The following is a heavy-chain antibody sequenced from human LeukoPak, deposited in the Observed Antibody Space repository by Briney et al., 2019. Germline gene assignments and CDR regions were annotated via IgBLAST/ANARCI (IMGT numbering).Heavy chain of an antibody. V-gene: IGHV3-9*01. CDR2: ISWNSGSI. CDR3: AKDSQGGSSSWYRYDAFDI. J-gene: IGHJ3*02. D-gene: IGHD6-13*01. CDR1: GFTFSSYG. Sequence: GGSLRLSCAASGFTFSSYGMHWVRQAPGKGLEWVSGISWNSGSIGYADSVKGRFTISRDNAKNSLYLQMNSLRAEDTALYYCAKDSQGGSSSWYRYDAFDIWGQGTMVTVSS.